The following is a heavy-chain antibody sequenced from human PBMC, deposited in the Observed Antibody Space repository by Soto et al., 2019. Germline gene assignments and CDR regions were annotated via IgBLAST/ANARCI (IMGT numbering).Heavy chain of an antibody. J-gene: IGHJ6*02. V-gene: IGHV1-2*04. CDR1: GYSFTDYH. CDR3: ARGDSTDCSNGVCSFFYNHGMEV. Sequence: GASVKVSCKASGYSFTDYHIHWVRQAPGQGLEWLGRINPKSGGTSTAQKFQGWVTMTTDTSISTASMELTRLTSEDTAIYYCARGDSTDCSNGVCSFFYNHGMEVWGQGTTVTVS. D-gene: IGHD2-8*01. CDR2: INPKSGGT.